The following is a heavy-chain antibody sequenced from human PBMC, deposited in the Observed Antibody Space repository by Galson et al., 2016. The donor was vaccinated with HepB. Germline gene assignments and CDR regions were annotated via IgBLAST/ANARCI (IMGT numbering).Heavy chain of an antibody. Sequence: QSGAEVKKAGESLKISCKASGYSFPYYWIGWVRQKPGKGLEWMGIIYPGDSEIRYSPSFQGQVTMSVDKSISTAFLQWSSLKASDTAMYYCARQYNFWSGYSEIYYGIDVWGQGTTVTVFS. V-gene: IGHV5-51*01. D-gene: IGHD3-3*01. CDR3: ARQYNFWSGYSEIYYGIDV. CDR2: IYPGDSEI. CDR1: GYSFPYYW. J-gene: IGHJ6*02.